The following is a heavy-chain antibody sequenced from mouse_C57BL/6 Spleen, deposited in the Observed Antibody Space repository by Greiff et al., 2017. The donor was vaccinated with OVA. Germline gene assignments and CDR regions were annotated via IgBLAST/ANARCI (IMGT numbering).Heavy chain of an antibody. CDR2: INPGSGGT. CDR1: GYAFTNYL. V-gene: IGHV1-54*01. J-gene: IGHJ4*01. CDR3: AGVESNYALDY. Sequence: VQLQQSGAELVRPGTSVKVSCKASGYAFTNYLIEWVKQRPGQGLEWIGVINPGSGGTNYNEKFKGKATLTADKSSSTAYMQLSSLTSEDSAVDYCAGVESNYALDYWGQGTSVTVSS. D-gene: IGHD6-2*01.